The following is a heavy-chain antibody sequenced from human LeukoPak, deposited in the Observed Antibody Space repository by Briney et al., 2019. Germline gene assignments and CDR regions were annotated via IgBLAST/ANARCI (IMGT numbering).Heavy chain of an antibody. Sequence: ASVKVSCKASGYTFTGYYMHWVRQAPGQGLEWMGWINPNSGGTNYAQKFQGRVTITRNTSIGTAYMELSSLRSEDTAVYYCARGWRLLWFGESNDAFDIWGQGTMVTVSS. CDR3: ARGWRLLWFGESNDAFDI. V-gene: IGHV1-2*02. CDR2: INPNSGGT. D-gene: IGHD3-10*01. J-gene: IGHJ3*02. CDR1: GYTFTGYY.